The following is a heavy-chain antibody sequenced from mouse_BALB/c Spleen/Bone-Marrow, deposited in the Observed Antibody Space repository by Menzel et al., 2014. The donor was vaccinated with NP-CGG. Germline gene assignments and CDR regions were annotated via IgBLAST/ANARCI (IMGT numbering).Heavy chain of an antibody. Sequence: EVQLQHSGTVLARPGASVKMSCKASGYTFXSYWMHWVKQRPGQGLEWIGAIYPGNSDTSYNQKFKGKAKLTAVTSTSTAYMELSSLTNEDSAAYYCTRYPYYYGSRNYYAMDYWGQGTSVTVSS. CDR3: TRYPYYYGSRNYYAMDY. D-gene: IGHD1-1*01. J-gene: IGHJ4*01. CDR1: GYTFXSYW. V-gene: IGHV1-5*01. CDR2: IYPGNSDT.